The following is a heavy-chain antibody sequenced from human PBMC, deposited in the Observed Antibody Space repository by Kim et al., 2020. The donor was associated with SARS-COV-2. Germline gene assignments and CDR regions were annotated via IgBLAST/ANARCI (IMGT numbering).Heavy chain of an antibody. CDR2: ISGAGGST. J-gene: IGHJ6*02. CDR3: AKDMGRYFDWLLYYHYGMDV. D-gene: IGHD3-9*01. CDR1: GFTFDDYA. V-gene: IGHV3-43*02. Sequence: GGSLRLSCAASGFTFDDYAMHWVRQAPGKGLEWVSLISGAGGSTFYADSVKGRFIISRDNSKNSLYLQMNSLRTEDTALYYCAKDMGRYFDWLLYYHYGMDVWGQGTTVTVSS.